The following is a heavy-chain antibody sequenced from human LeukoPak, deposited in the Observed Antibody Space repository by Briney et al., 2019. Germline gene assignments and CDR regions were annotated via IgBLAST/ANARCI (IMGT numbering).Heavy chain of an antibody. CDR3: ASSPELWFGELLQFDY. CDR2: ISGSGGST. V-gene: IGHV3-23*01. J-gene: IGHJ4*02. Sequence: ETLSLTCTVSGGSISSYYWSWVRQAPGKGLEWVSAISGSGGSTYYADSVKGRFTISRDNSKNTLYLQMNSLRAEDTAVYYCASSPELWFGELLQFDYWGQGTLVTVSS. CDR1: GGSISSYY. D-gene: IGHD3-10*01.